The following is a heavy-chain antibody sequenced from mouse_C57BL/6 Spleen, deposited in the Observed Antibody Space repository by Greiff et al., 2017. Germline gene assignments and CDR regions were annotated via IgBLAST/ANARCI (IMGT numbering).Heavy chain of an antibody. J-gene: IGHJ3*01. CDR3: ARGIYGFAY. Sequence: QVQLQQPGAELVMPGASVKLSCKASGYTFTSYWMHWVKQRPGQGLEWIGEIDPSDSYTNDNQKFKGKSTLTVDTSSSTAYMQLSSLTSEDSAVYYCARGIYGFAYWGQGTLGTAAA. V-gene: IGHV1-69*01. CDR2: IDPSDSYT. D-gene: IGHD1-1*01. CDR1: GYTFTSYW.